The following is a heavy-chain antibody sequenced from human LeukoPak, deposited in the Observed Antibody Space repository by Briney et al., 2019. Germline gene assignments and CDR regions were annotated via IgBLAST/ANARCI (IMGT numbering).Heavy chain of an antibody. CDR2: ISVDNSAT. D-gene: IGHD2-21*01. V-gene: IGHV1-18*01. CDR1: GYMFTNYG. CDR3: ARVFTTFVVVIALEY. Sequence: ASVKVSCKASGYMFTNYGIGWVRQAPGQGLEWMGWISVDNSATHYAQKFQGRVTLTADTSTGTAFMELRSLRSDDTAVYFCARVFTTFVVVIALEYWGQGSLVTVSS. J-gene: IGHJ4*02.